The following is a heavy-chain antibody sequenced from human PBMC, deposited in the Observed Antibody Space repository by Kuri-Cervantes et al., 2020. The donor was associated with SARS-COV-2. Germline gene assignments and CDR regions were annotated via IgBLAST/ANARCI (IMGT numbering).Heavy chain of an antibody. CDR3: AKEEKVLRFLEWLGGMDV. CDR1: GFTFSSYG. CDR2: ISYDGSNK. D-gene: IGHD3-3*01. V-gene: IGHV3-30*18. J-gene: IGHJ6*02. Sequence: GESLKISCAASGFTFSSYGMHWVRRAPGKGLEWVAVISYDGSNKYYADSVKGRFTISRDNSKNTLYLQMNSLRAEDTAVYYCAKEEKVLRFLEWLGGMDVWGQGTTVTVSS.